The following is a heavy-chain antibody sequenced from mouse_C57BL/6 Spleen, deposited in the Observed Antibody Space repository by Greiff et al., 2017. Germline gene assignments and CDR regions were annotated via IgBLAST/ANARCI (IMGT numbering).Heavy chain of an antibody. D-gene: IGHD1-1*01. CDR1: GYAFTNYL. CDR2: INPGSGGT. J-gene: IGHJ2*01. V-gene: IGHV1-54*01. Sequence: QVQLQQSGAELVRPGTSVKVSCKASGYAFTNYLIEWVKQRPGQGLEWIGVINPGSGGTNYNEKFKGKATLTADKTSSTAYMRLSSLTSEDSAVYCCARGYYGSTYLYYFDYWGQGTTLTVSS. CDR3: ARGYYGSTYLYYFDY.